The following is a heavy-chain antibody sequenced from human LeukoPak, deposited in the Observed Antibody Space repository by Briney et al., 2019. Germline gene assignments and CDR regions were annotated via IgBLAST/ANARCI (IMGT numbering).Heavy chain of an antibody. J-gene: IGHJ4*02. D-gene: IGHD3-3*01. Sequence: PSETLSLTCTVSGGSISSYYWSWIRQPPGKGLEWIGYIYYSGSTNYNPSLKSRVTISVDTSKNQFSLKLSSVTAADPAVYYCARSVRLSAFDYWGQGTLVTVSS. CDR2: IYYSGST. V-gene: IGHV4-59*01. CDR1: GGSISSYY. CDR3: ARSVRLSAFDY.